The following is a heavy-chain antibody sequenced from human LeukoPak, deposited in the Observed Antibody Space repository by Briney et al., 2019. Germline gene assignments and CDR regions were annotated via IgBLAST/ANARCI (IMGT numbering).Heavy chain of an antibody. J-gene: IGHJ6*02. Sequence: PGGSLRLSCAASGFTFSNAWMNWVRQAPGKGLEWVGRIKSKTDGGTTEYAASVKGRFTISRDDSKSIAYLQMNSLKTEDTAVYYCTRDLIVATMGYYYYYGMDVWGQGTTVTVSS. CDR2: IKSKTDGGTT. CDR1: GFTFSNAW. D-gene: IGHD5-12*01. V-gene: IGHV3-15*07. CDR3: TRDLIVATMGYYYYYGMDV.